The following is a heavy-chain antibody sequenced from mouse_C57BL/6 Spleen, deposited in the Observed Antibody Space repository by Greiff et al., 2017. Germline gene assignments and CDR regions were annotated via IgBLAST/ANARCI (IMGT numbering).Heavy chain of an antibody. D-gene: IGHD1-1*01. V-gene: IGHV5-4*03. CDR2: ISDGGSYT. J-gene: IGHJ1*03. Sequence: EVMLVESGGGLVKPGGSLKLSCAASGFTFSSYAMSWVRQTPEKRLEWVATISDGGSYTYYPDNVKGRFTISRDNAKNSLYLQMSHLKSEDTAMYYCARQGGSSYDWYFDVWGTGTTVTVSS. CDR3: ARQGGSSYDWYFDV. CDR1: GFTFSSYA.